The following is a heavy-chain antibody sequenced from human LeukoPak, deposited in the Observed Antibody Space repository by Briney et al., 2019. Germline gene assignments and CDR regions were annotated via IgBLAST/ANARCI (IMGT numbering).Heavy chain of an antibody. CDR3: ARESFGDYYFDY. J-gene: IGHJ4*02. V-gene: IGHV3-30*14. Sequence: PGGSLRLPCASSGFTFSNYVLYWVRQAPGKGLEWVAGMSHDGSNIYYADPVKGRFTVSRDNSKNTLYLQMNSLRVEDTAVYSCARESFGDYYFDYWGQGTLVTVSS. CDR1: GFTFSNYV. CDR2: MSHDGSNI. D-gene: IGHD4-17*01.